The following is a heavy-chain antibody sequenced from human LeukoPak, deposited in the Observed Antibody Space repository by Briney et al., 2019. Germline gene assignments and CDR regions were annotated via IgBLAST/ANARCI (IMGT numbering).Heavy chain of an antibody. Sequence: GGSLRLSCAASGFTFRNFAMTWVRQAPWKGLEWVANINKDGSVKYYVDSVKGRFTISRDNAKNSLYLQMNSLRAEDTAVYYCARIGYSSSCTDFWGQGTLVTVSS. D-gene: IGHD6-13*01. CDR2: INKDGSVK. CDR3: ARIGYSSSCTDF. J-gene: IGHJ4*02. CDR1: GFTFRNFA. V-gene: IGHV3-7*01.